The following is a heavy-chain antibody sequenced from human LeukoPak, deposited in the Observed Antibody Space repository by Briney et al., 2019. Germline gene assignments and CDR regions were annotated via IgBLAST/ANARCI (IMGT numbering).Heavy chain of an antibody. J-gene: IGHJ3*02. CDR2: IYTSGST. CDR3: ASTYYDSSGYDAFDI. CDR1: GGSISSYY. V-gene: IGHV4-4*07. Sequence: SETLSLTCTVSGGSISSYYWSWIRQPAGKGLEWIGRIYTSGSTKYNSSLKSRVTMSVDTSKNQFSLKLSSVTAADTAVYYCASTYYDSSGYDAFDIWGQGTMVTVSS. D-gene: IGHD3-22*01.